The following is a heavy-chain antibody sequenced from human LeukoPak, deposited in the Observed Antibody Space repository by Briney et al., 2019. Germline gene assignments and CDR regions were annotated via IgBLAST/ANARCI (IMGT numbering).Heavy chain of an antibody. J-gene: IGHJ4*02. CDR3: ARDPHYYDSSGYYGIFDY. V-gene: IGHV3-21*01. CDR1: GFTFSSYS. D-gene: IGHD3-22*01. CDR2: ISSGSSYI. Sequence: GGSLRLSCAASGFTFSSYSMNWVRQAPGKGLEWVSSISSGSSYIYYADSVKGRFTISRDNAKNSLYLQMNSLRAEDTAVYYCARDPHYYDSSGYYGIFDYWGQGTLVTVSS.